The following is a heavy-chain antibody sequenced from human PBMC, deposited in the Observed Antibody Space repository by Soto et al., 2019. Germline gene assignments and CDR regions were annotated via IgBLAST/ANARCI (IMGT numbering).Heavy chain of an antibody. D-gene: IGHD3-22*01. CDR1: GFTFSSYG. V-gene: IGHV3-33*01. J-gene: IGHJ4*02. Sequence: QVQLVESGGGVVQPGRSLRLSCAASGFTFSSYGMHWVRQAPGKGLEWVAVIWYDGSNKYYADSVKGRFTISRDNSKNTLYLQMNSLRAEDTAVYYCARWGSYYDSSGYSYTPGPARPLDYWGQGTLVTVSS. CDR2: IWYDGSNK. CDR3: ARWGSYYDSSGYSYTPGPARPLDY.